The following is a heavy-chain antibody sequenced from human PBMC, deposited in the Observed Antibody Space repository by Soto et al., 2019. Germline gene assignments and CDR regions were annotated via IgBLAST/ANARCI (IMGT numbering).Heavy chain of an antibody. Sequence: QVQLVESGGGVVQPGTSLRLSCAASGFTFSSYGMHWVRQAQGKGLEWVTFISYDGSSKYYADTVKGRVTVSRDNSKNTQYLQISSLRAEDTAVYFCAKALGELSAESFDSWGRGTLVTVSS. CDR1: GFTFSSYG. J-gene: IGHJ4*02. CDR2: ISYDGSSK. V-gene: IGHV3-30*18. CDR3: AKALGELSAESFDS. D-gene: IGHD3-16*02.